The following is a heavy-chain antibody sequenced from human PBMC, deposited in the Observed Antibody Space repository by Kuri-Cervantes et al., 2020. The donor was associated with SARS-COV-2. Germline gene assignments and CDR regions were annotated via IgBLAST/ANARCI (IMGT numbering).Heavy chain of an antibody. Sequence: GGSLRLSCAASGFTFSSYGMHWVRQAPGKGLEWVAVISYDGTNKYYGDSVRGRFTISRDNSKNTLHLQMNSLRTEDTAVHYCARGALICGSSSCHGDFDLWGRGTLVTVSS. V-gene: IGHV3-30*03. D-gene: IGHD2-2*01. CDR1: GFTFSSYG. J-gene: IGHJ2*01. CDR3: ARGALICGSSSCHGDFDL. CDR2: ISYDGTNK.